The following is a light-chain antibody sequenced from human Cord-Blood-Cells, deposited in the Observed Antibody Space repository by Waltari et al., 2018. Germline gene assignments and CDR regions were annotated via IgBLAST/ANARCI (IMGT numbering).Light chain of an antibody. CDR1: KSVSSN. Sequence: EIVMTQSPATLSVSPGERATLSCRASKSVSSNLAWYQQNPGQAPRLLISGASTRATGIPAMFSGSGSGTEFTLTISSLQSEDLAVYYCQQYNNWPWTFGQGTKVEIK. V-gene: IGKV3-15*01. CDR3: QQYNNWPWT. J-gene: IGKJ1*01. CDR2: GAS.